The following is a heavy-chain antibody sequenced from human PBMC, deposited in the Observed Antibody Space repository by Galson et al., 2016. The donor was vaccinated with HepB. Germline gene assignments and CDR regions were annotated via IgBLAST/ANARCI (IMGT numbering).Heavy chain of an antibody. CDR1: GLTFSSSA. Sequence: SLRLSCAASGLTFSSSAMNWVRQAPGKGLEWVSYISSSSVYIQYADSVKGRFTISRDNAKNSVYLQMSSLRAEDTAVYFCASDRSAASTLYYHLDYWGQGTLVTVSS. J-gene: IGHJ4*02. CDR3: ASDRSAASTLYYHLDY. V-gene: IGHV3-21*05. CDR2: ISSSSVYI. D-gene: IGHD3-10*01.